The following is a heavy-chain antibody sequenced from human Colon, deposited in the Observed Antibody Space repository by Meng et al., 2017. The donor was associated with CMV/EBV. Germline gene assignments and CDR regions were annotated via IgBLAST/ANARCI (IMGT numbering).Heavy chain of an antibody. Sequence: QVQLVQAGGEVKRPGASVKVSCKTSGYTLTSYSINWVRQAPGQGLEWMGWISVYNGNTNYAQKFQGRVTMTTDTSTSTLYMELRSLRSDDTAIYYCARTHGSGNYHYAGDFWGQGTLVTVSS. J-gene: IGHJ4*02. D-gene: IGHD3-10*01. CDR3: ARTHGSGNYHYAGDF. CDR1: GYTLTSYS. V-gene: IGHV1-18*01. CDR2: ISVYNGNT.